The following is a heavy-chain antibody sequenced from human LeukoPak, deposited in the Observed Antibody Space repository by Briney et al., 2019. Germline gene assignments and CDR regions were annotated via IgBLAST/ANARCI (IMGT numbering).Heavy chain of an antibody. CDR2: IIPIFGTA. CDR1: GGTFSRYA. D-gene: IGHD1-7*01. CDR3: ARGGLELTGGEYYFDY. V-gene: IGHV1-69*13. Sequence: SVKVSCKASGGTFSRYAISWVRQAPGQGLEWMGGIIPIFGTANYAQKFQGRVTITADESTSTAYMELSSLRSEDMAVYYCARGGLELTGGEYYFDYWCQGTLVTVSS. J-gene: IGHJ4*02.